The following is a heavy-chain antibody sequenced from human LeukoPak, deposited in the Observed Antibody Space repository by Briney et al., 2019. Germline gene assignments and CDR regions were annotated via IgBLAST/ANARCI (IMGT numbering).Heavy chain of an antibody. J-gene: IGHJ4*02. CDR1: GGTFSYYA. D-gene: IGHD3-9*01. Sequence: SVKVSCKASGGTFSYYAISWVRQAPGQGLEWMGRIIPILGITNYAQKFQGRVTITADKSTSTAYMELSSLRSEDTAVYYCAKEQFLRYFDRNGYYFDHWGQGTLVTVSS. CDR2: IIPILGIT. CDR3: AKEQFLRYFDRNGYYFDH. V-gene: IGHV1-69*04.